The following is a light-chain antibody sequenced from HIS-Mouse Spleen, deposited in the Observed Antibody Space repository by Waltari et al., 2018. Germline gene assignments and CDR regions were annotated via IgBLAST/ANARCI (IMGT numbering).Light chain of an antibody. V-gene: IGLV3-10*01. J-gene: IGLJ2*01. CDR1: ALPKKY. Sequence: SYELTQPPSVSVSPGQTARITCSGDALPKKYAYWYKQKTGQAPVLVIYEDSKRPSGIPERFSGSSSGTMATLTISGAQVEDAADYYCYATDSSGNHRVFGGGTKLTVL. CDR3: YATDSSGNHRV. CDR2: EDS.